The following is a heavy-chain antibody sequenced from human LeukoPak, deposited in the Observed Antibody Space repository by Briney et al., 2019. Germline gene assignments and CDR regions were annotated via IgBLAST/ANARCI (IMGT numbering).Heavy chain of an antibody. Sequence: SGTLSLTCAVSGGSISSSNWWSWVRQPPGKGLEWIGEIYHSGSTNYNPSLKSRVTISVDKSKNQFSLKLSSVTAADTAVYYCARVYYDILTGQKWFDPWGQGTLVTVSS. J-gene: IGHJ5*02. D-gene: IGHD3-9*01. CDR2: IYHSGST. CDR1: GGSISSSNW. V-gene: IGHV4-4*02. CDR3: ARVYYDILTGQKWFDP.